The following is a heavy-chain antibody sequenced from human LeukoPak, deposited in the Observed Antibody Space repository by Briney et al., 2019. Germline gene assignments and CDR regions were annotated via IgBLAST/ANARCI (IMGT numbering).Heavy chain of an antibody. Sequence: PSETLSLTCAVYGGSFSGYYWTWIRQPPGKGLEWIGEINHSGSTNYNPSLKSRVTISVDMSKKQFSLKLSSVTAADTAVYYCARDRSGWYGEDYWGQGTLVTVSS. CDR3: ARDRSGWYGEDY. CDR1: GGSFSGYY. J-gene: IGHJ4*02. D-gene: IGHD6-19*01. CDR2: INHSGST. V-gene: IGHV4-34*01.